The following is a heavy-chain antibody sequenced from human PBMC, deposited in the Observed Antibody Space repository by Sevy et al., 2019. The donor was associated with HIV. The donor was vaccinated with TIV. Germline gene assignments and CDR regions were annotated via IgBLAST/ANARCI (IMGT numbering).Heavy chain of an antibody. CDR1: GCTFSNYA. D-gene: IGHD1-26*01. CDR3: ARDWRHSPGPVTGY. CDR2: ISGYNGDT. V-gene: IGHV1-18*01. J-gene: IGHJ4*02. Sequence: ASVKVSCKASGCTFSNYAFTWVRQAPGQGLEWMGWISGYNGDTKYAQKFQGRVTMTTDAFSSTAYMELRSLTSDDTAVYYCARDWRHSPGPVTGYWGQGSLVTVSS.